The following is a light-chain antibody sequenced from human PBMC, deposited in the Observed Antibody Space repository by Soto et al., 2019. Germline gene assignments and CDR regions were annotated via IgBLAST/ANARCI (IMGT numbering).Light chain of an antibody. CDR3: QRYDNLLIT. CDR2: DAS. J-gene: IGKJ5*01. V-gene: IGKV1-33*01. CDR1: QDISNY. Sequence: DIQMTQSPSSLSASVGDRVTISCQASQDISNYLNWYQQKPGKAPKLLIYDASNLETGVPSRFSGSGSGADFTFTISSLQPEDIATYYCQRYDNLLITFGQGTRLELK.